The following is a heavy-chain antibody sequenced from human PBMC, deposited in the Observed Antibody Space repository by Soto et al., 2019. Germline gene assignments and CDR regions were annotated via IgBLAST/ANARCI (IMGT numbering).Heavy chain of an antibody. CDR1: GCTFSSYA. CDR2: IIPIFGTA. J-gene: IGHJ4*02. CDR3: VREATYYYDSSGYYYRFDY. V-gene: IGHV1-69*13. D-gene: IGHD3-22*01. Sequence: GASVKVSCKACGCTFSSYAISWVRQAPGQGLEWMGGIIPIFGTANYAQKFQGRVTITADESTSTAYMELSSLRSEDTAVYYCVREATYYYDSSGYYYRFDYWGQGTLVTVSS.